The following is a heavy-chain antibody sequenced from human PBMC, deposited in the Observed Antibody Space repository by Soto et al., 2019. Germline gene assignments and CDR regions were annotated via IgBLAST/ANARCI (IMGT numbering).Heavy chain of an antibody. CDR1: GGSISSYY. V-gene: IGHV4-59*08. J-gene: IGHJ5*02. Sequence: SETLSLTCTVSGGSISSYYWSWIRQPPGKGLEWIGYIYYSGSTNYNPSLKSRVTISVDTSKNQFSLKLSSVTAADTAVYYCARHLGFGVVLNWFDPWGQGTLVTVSS. CDR2: IYYSGST. CDR3: ARHLGFGVVLNWFDP. D-gene: IGHD3-3*01.